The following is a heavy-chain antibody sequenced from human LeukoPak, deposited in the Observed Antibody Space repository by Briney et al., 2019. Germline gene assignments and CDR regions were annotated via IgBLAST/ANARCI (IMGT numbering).Heavy chain of an antibody. CDR3: AKMSGVTTESPWFDP. J-gene: IGHJ5*02. CDR2: ISGSGGST. Sequence: GGSLRLSCAASGFTFSSYAMSWVRQAPGKGLEWVSAISGSGGSTYYADSVKGRFTISRDNSKNTLYLQMNSLRAEDTAVYYCAKMSGVTTESPWFDPWGQGTLVTVSS. V-gene: IGHV3-23*01. D-gene: IGHD4-17*01. CDR1: GFTFSSYA.